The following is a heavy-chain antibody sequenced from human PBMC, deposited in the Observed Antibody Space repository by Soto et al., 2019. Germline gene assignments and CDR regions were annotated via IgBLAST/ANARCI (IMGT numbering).Heavy chain of an antibody. CDR2: ISGSGDST. D-gene: IGHD2-15*01. V-gene: IGHV3-23*01. CDR3: ARRGRGTYLDY. Sequence: EVQLLESGGGLVQPGGSLRLSCAASGFTFSSYAMNWVRQAPGKGLEWVSVISGSGDSTYYADSVKGRFTISRDNSKNTLYLQMNSLRAEDTAVYYWARRGRGTYLDYWGQGTLVTVSS. CDR1: GFTFSSYA. J-gene: IGHJ4*02.